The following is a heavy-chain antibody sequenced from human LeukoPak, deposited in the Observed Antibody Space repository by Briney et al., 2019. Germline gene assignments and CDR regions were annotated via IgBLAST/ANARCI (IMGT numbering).Heavy chain of an antibody. Sequence: ASVKVSCKASGYTFIGYYMHWVRQAPGQGLEWMGIINPSGGSTSYPQKFQGRVTMTRDTSTSTVYMELSSLRSEDTAVYYCARVAYYDFWSATEQGPNWFDPWGQGTLVTVSS. CDR1: GYTFIGYY. CDR2: INPSGGST. V-gene: IGHV1-46*01. J-gene: IGHJ5*02. CDR3: ARVAYYDFWSATEQGPNWFDP. D-gene: IGHD3-3*01.